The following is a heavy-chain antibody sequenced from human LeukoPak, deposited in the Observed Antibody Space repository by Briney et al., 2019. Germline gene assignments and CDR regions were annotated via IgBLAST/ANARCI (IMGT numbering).Heavy chain of an antibody. CDR1: GFTFSGSG. CDR3: AKGGCRGTCNPLAY. V-gene: IGHV3-23*01. J-gene: IGHJ4*02. D-gene: IGHD2-15*01. Sequence: PGGSLRLSCAASGFTFSGSGMSWVRQAPGKGLEWIKGRFTISRDNSKNTLYLQTNNLRAEDTAVYYCAKGGCRGTCNPLAYWGQGALVTVSP.